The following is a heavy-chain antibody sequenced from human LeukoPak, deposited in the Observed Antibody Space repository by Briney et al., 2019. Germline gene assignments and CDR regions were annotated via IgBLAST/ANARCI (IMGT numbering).Heavy chain of an antibody. D-gene: IGHD3-3*01. CDR1: GFTFDDYA. CDR2: ISWNSGSI. Sequence: GRSLRLSCAASGFTFDDYAMHWVRQAPGKGLEWVSGISWNSGSIGYADSVKGRFTISRDSSKNTLYLQMNSLRAEDTAVYYCAKAHYDFWSGYYAEGPLDYWGQGTLVTVSS. J-gene: IGHJ4*02. CDR3: AKAHYDFWSGYYAEGPLDY. V-gene: IGHV3-9*01.